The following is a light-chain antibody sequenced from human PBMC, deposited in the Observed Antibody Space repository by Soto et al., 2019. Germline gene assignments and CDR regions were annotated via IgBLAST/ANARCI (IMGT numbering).Light chain of an antibody. CDR3: REYNSAPRT. V-gene: IGKV1-27*01. J-gene: IGKJ5*01. CDR2: DAS. Sequence: DIPMTQSPSSLSASVGDRVTITCRARQGISNYLAWYQQKPGKVPKLLIYDASTLQSGVPSRFSGSGSGTDFTLTISSLQPEDVATYYCREYNSAPRTFGQGTRLEIK. CDR1: QGISNY.